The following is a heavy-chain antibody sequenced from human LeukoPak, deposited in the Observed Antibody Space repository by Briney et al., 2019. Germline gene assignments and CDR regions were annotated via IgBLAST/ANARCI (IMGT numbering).Heavy chain of an antibody. D-gene: IGHD6-13*01. V-gene: IGHV4-34*01. Sequence: SETLSLTCAVYGGSFSGYYWSWIRQPPGKGLEWIGEINHSGSTNYNPSLKSRVTISVDTSKKQFSLKLSSVTTADTAVYYCARGGEQQLAFDYWGQGTLVTVSS. J-gene: IGHJ4*02. CDR3: ARGGEQQLAFDY. CDR1: GGSFSGYY. CDR2: INHSGST.